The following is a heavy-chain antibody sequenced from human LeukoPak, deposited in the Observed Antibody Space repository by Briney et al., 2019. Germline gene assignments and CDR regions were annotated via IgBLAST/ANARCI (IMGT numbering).Heavy chain of an antibody. J-gene: IGHJ4*02. V-gene: IGHV3-23*01. D-gene: IGHD2-15*01. CDR3: AKIVAGLDY. CDR1: GFIFSNYG. CDR2: IGSSGSTT. Sequence: GGSLRLSCAASGFIFSNYGMSWVRQAPGKGLEWVSAIGSSGSTTYYADSVKGRFTISRDNSKNTLYLQMNSLRAEDTAVYYCAKIVAGLDYWGQGTLVTVSS.